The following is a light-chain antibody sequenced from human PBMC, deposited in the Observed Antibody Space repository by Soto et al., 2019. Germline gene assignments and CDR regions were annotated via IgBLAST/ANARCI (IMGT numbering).Light chain of an antibody. CDR2: DAS. J-gene: IGKJ5*01. CDR3: QQRSNWPIT. CDR1: QSVSSY. Sequence: EIVLTQSPATLSLSPGERATHSCRASQSVSSYLAWYQQKPGQAPRLLIYDASNRATGIPARFSGSGSGTDFTLTICSLEPEDFAVYYCQQRSNWPITFGQGTRLEIK. V-gene: IGKV3-11*01.